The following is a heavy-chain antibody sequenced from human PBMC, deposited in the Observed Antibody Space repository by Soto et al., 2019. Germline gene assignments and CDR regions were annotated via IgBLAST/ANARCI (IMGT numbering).Heavy chain of an antibody. J-gene: IGHJ4*02. CDR2: ISYDGSNK. CDR3: AKEGAYYDSSGYVFDY. V-gene: IGHV3-30*18. Sequence: PGGSLRLSCAASGFTFSSYGMHWVCQAPGKGLEWVAVISYDGSNKYYADSVKGRFTISRDNSENTLYLQMNSLRAEDTAVYYCAKEGAYYDSSGYVFDYWGQGTLVTVSS. CDR1: GFTFSSYG. D-gene: IGHD3-22*01.